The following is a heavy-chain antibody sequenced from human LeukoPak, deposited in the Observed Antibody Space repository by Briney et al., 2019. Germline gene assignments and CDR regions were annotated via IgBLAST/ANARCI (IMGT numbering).Heavy chain of an antibody. V-gene: IGHV4-39*01. CDR3: ARGGARFDY. Sequence: TSETLSLTCTVSGGDISSSSYYWDWIRQPPGKGLEWIGNIDYSGSTPYNPSLKSRVTISVDTSKNQFSLKLSSVTAADTAMYYCARGGARFDYWGQGTLVTVSS. CDR1: GGDISSSSYY. D-gene: IGHD2-21*01. J-gene: IGHJ4*02. CDR2: IDYSGST.